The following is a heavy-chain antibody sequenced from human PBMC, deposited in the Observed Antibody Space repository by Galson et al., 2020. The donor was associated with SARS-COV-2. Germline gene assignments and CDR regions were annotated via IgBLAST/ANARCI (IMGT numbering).Heavy chain of an antibody. Sequence: SETLSLTCTVSGGSISSGGYYWSWIRQHPGKGLEWIGYIYYSGSTYYNPSLKSRVTISVDTSKNQFSLKLSSVTAADTAVYYCARSADYGHPPYYYYGMDVWGQGTTVTVAS. CDR1: GGSISSGGYY. D-gene: IGHD3-10*01. J-gene: IGHJ6*02. V-gene: IGHV4-31*03. CDR3: ARSADYGHPPYYYYGMDV. CDR2: IYYSGST.